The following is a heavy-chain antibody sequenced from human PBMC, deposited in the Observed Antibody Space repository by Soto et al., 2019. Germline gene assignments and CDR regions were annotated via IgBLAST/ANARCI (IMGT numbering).Heavy chain of an antibody. V-gene: IGHV6-1*01. Sequence: QVQLQQSGPGLVKPSQTLSLTCAISGDSVSSNSAAWNWIRQSPSRGLEWLGRTYYRSKWYNDYAVSVKSRITINPDTSKNQFSLQLNSVTPEDTAVYYCARGIVVVPAARVDYYYGMDVWGQGTTVTVSS. CDR3: ARGIVVVPAARVDYYYGMDV. D-gene: IGHD2-2*01. J-gene: IGHJ6*02. CDR2: TYYRSKWYN. CDR1: GDSVSSNSAA.